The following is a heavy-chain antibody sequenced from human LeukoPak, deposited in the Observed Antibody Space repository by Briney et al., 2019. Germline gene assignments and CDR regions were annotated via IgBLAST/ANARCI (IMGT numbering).Heavy chain of an antibody. V-gene: IGHV3-48*02. CDR2: ISSSSSTI. D-gene: IGHD1-26*01. J-gene: IGHJ4*02. CDR1: GFTFSSYS. Sequence: GGSLRLSCAASGFTFSSYSMNWVRRAPGKGLEWVAYISSSSSTIYYADSVKGRFTISRDNAKNSLYLQMNSLRDEDTAVYYCARDRVGATFIFFDYWGQGTLVTVSS. CDR3: ARDRVGATFIFFDY.